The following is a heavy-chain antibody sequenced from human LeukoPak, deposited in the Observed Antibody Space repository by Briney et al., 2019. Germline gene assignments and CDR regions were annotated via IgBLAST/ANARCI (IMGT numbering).Heavy chain of an antibody. V-gene: IGHV5-51*01. CDR2: IYPGDSDT. CDR3: ARHYCSSSSCFRSEYLQY. J-gene: IGHJ1*01. D-gene: IGHD2-2*01. CDR1: GYSFATYW. Sequence: VESLKISCQGSGYSFATYWIAWVRQMPGKGLEWMGIIYPGDSDTRYSPSFQGQVTISADKSISTAYLQWSSLKASDTAMYYCARHYCSSSSCFRSEYLQYWGQGTLVTVSS.